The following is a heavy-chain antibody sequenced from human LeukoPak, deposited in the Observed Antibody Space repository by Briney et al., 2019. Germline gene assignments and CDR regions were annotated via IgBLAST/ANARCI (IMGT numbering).Heavy chain of an antibody. CDR2: IYYSGST. V-gene: IGHV4-61*08. Sequence: SETLSLTCTVSGGSISSGGYYWSWIRQHPGKGLEWIGYIYYSGSTNYNPSLKSRVTISVDTSKNQFSLKLSSVTAADTAVYYCARGSGWYYPDYWGQGTLVTVSS. D-gene: IGHD6-19*01. CDR3: ARGSGWYYPDY. CDR1: GGSISSGGYY. J-gene: IGHJ4*02.